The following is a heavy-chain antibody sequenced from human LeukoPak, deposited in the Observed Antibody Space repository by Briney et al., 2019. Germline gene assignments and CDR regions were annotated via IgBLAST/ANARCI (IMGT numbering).Heavy chain of an antibody. Sequence: SETLSLICTVSGGSISSSSYYWGWIRQPPGKGLEWIGSIYHSGSTHYNPPLKSRLTIFVDTSKNQFSLKVNSVTAADTAVFYCARNGTVTVSGTKFNYFDYWGQGTLVTVSS. D-gene: IGHD4-17*01. V-gene: IGHV4-39*01. CDR2: IYHSGST. CDR1: GGSISSSSYY. J-gene: IGHJ4*02. CDR3: ARNGTVTVSGTKFNYFDY.